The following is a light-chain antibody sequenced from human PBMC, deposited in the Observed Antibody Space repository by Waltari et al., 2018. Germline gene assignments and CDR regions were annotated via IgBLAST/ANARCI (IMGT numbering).Light chain of an antibody. Sequence: QSALTQPASVSGSPGHSITISCSGTDSDVGSYAFVSWYQQHPGKAPHLIIYEVSNRPSGIYNRFSASKSGNTASLTISGLQAEDEADYYCSSYTTSSAPGVFGTGTRVTVL. CDR2: EVS. V-gene: IGLV2-14*01. CDR3: SSYTTSSAPGV. J-gene: IGLJ1*01. CDR1: DSDVGSYAF.